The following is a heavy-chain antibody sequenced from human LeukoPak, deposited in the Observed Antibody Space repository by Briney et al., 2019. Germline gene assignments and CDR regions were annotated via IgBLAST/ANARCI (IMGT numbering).Heavy chain of an antibody. D-gene: IGHD5-24*01. CDR2: INSSSSST. CDR3: ARGPRDGYNYYYYYYMDV. J-gene: IGHJ6*03. V-gene: IGHV3-74*01. Sequence: GGSLRLSCAASGFTFSSYWMHWVRQAPGKGLGWVSRINSSSSSTRYAASLTRRFTISRDNPNNTLYLQINSLRAEDTAVYYCARGPRDGYNYYYYYYMDVWGKGTTVTVSS. CDR1: GFTFSSYW.